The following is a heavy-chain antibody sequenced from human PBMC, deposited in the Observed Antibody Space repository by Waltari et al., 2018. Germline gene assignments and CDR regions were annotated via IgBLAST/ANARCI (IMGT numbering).Heavy chain of an antibody. CDR3: ARMIVATNAFDI. CDR1: GGSISSGGYS. D-gene: IGHD5-12*01. CDR2: IYHSGST. Sequence: QLQLQESGSGLVKPSQTLSLTCAVSGGSISSGGYSWSWIRQPPGKGLWVFVYIYHSGSTYYNPSLKMRVTISVDRSKNQFSLKLSSVTAADTAVYYCARMIVATNAFDIWGQGTMVTVSS. J-gene: IGHJ3*02. V-gene: IGHV4-30-2*01.